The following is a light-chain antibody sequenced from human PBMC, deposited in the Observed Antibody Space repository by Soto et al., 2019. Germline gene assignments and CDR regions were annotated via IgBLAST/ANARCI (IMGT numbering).Light chain of an antibody. CDR1: QSVRSN. CDR2: GAS. J-gene: IGKJ4*01. CDR3: QQYNNWPPPLT. V-gene: IGKV3-15*01. Sequence: EIVMTQSQATLSVSPGERATLSCRASQSVRSNLDWYQQKPVQAPRLLLYGASTRATGIPARCSGSGSVTEFTPTISSLQSEAFSVYYCQQYNNWPPPLTFGGGTKVESK.